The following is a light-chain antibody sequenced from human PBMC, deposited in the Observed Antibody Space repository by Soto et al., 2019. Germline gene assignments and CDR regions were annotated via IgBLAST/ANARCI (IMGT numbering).Light chain of an antibody. J-gene: IGLJ1*01. Sequence: QSALTQPASVSVSPGQSITISCTGTSSDVGGYNFVSWFQHHPGKAPKVMIYEVSNRPSGVSNRFSGSKSGNTASLTISGLQAEDEADYYCTSYTSSSIFYVFGTGTKVTVL. CDR2: EVS. CDR3: TSYTSSSIFYV. V-gene: IGLV2-14*01. CDR1: SSDVGGYNF.